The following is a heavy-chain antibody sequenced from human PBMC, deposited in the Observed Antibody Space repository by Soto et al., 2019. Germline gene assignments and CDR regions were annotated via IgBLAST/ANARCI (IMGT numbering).Heavy chain of an antibody. J-gene: IGHJ4*02. D-gene: IGHD3-10*01. CDR1: GYLFISYG. CDR3: ARDLDGSGSYYTDY. CDR2: ISAYNGNT. Sequence: ASVKVSCKASGYLFISYGISWVRQAPGQGLEWMGRISAYNGNTNYAQNLQGRVTMTTDTSTSTAYMELRSLRSDDTAVYYCARDLDGSGSYYTDYWGPGTLLTVSS. V-gene: IGHV1-18*01.